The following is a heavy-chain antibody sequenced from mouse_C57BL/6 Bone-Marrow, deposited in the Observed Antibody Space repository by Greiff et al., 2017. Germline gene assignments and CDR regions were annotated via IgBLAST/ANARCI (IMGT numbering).Heavy chain of an antibody. D-gene: IGHD4-1*01. J-gene: IGHJ2*01. Sequence: QVQLQQPGAELVKPGASVKMSCKASGYTFTSYWITWVKQRPGQGLEWIGDIYPTSGRTNYNEKFKSKTILTVDTSSNTAYMQLSSLTSEDSAVFYGARSGPLGRSFDYWGQGTTLTVSS. CDR1: GYTFTSYW. CDR3: ARSGPLGRSFDY. CDR2: IYPTSGRT. V-gene: IGHV1-55*01.